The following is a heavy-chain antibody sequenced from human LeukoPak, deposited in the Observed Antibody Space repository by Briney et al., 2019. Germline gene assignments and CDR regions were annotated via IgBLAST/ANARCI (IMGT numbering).Heavy chain of an antibody. V-gene: IGHV1-2*02. CDR2: ISPNSGDT. D-gene: IGHD2-2*01. CDR3: ARESACGTTNCLAPADWLDP. Sequence: ASVKISCKASGYTFTGYYMHWVRQAPGQGLEWMGWISPNSGDTDIAQKFQGRVTMTRDTSIATSYMEVDSLTSDDTAVYYCARESACGTTNCLAPADWLDPWGQGTLVIVSS. J-gene: IGHJ5*02. CDR1: GYTFTGYY.